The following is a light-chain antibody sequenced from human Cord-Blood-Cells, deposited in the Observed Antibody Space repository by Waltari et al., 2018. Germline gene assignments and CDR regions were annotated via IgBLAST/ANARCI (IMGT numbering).Light chain of an antibody. Sequence: QSALTQPASVSRSPGQSITISCTGTSSDVGGYNYVSWYQQHPGKAPKLMIYDVSNRPSGVSNRFSGSKSGNTASLTISGLQAEDEADYYCSSYTSSSWVFGGGTKLTVL. CDR1: SSDVGGYNY. V-gene: IGLV2-14*01. CDR2: DVS. J-gene: IGLJ3*02. CDR3: SSYTSSSWV.